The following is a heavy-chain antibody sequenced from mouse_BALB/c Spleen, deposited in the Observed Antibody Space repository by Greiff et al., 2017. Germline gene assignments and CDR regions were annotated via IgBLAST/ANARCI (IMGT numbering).Heavy chain of an antibody. D-gene: IGHD2-10*02. CDR3: ARGVEYGNPYYYAMDY. J-gene: IGHJ4*01. Sequence: EVQLQQSGPELVKPGASVKISCKASGYSFTGYYMHWVKQSPVKSLEWIGRINPYNGATSYNQNFKDKASLTVDKSSSTAYMELHSLTSEDSAVYYWARGVEYGNPYYYAMDYWGQGTSVTVSS. CDR1: GYSFTGYY. V-gene: IGHV1-26*01. CDR2: INPYNGAT.